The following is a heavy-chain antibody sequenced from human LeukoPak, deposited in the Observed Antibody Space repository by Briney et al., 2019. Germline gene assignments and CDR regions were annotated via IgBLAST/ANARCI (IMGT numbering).Heavy chain of an antibody. V-gene: IGHV4-34*01. CDR2: GTHSGSP. J-gene: IGHJ4*02. CDR1: GGSFSGHY. D-gene: IGHD2-2*01. Sequence: KPSETLFLTCAVYGGSFSGHYWTWIRQPPGKWLEWIGEGTHSGSPNYNPSLKSRVTIPLDPSKNQFSLKLTSVTASDTAVYYCARGRTGAAALDFWGPGTLVTVSS. CDR3: ARGRTGAAALDF.